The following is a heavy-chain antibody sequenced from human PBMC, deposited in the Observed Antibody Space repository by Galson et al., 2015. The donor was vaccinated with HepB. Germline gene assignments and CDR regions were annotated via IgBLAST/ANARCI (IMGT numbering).Heavy chain of an antibody. J-gene: IGHJ3*01. CDR1: GYSFTSYW. D-gene: IGHD3-22*01. Sequence: QSGAEVKKPGESLKISCKGSGYSFTSYWIGWVRQMPGKGLEWMGIIYPGDSDTRYSPSFQGQVAISADKSLSTAYLQWSSLKASDTAKYYCARTHNSSGTFIGIWGQGTMVTVSS. CDR3: ARTHNSSGTFIGI. V-gene: IGHV5-51*01. CDR2: IYPGDSDT.